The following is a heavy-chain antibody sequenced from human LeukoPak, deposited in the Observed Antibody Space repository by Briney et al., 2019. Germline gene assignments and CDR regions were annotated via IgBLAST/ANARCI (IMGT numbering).Heavy chain of an antibody. J-gene: IGHJ4*02. CDR3: ATLGYAYDFDY. D-gene: IGHD5-18*01. V-gene: IGHV3-53*01. CDR1: GSTVSSNY. Sequence: PGGSLRLSCAVSGSTVSSNYMKWVRQAPGKGLEWVSSIYTGANTYYADSVKGRFIISRNNSKNTLYLQMNSLRAEDTAVYYCATLGYAYDFDYWGQGALVTASS. CDR2: IYTGANT.